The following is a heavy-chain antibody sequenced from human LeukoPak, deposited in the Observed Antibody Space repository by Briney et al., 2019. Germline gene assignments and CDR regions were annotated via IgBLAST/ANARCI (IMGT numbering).Heavy chain of an antibody. D-gene: IGHD6-13*01. Sequence: PGGSLRLSCAASGFTFSSYTMNWVRQAPGKGLEWVSYISSDGSTIYYADSVKGRFTISRDNSKNTLYLQMNSLRAEDTAVYYCARDRAPGQRQLVPDAFDIWGQGTMVTVSS. CDR3: ARDRAPGQRQLVPDAFDI. CDR1: GFTFSSYT. V-gene: IGHV3-48*01. J-gene: IGHJ3*02. CDR2: ISSDGSTI.